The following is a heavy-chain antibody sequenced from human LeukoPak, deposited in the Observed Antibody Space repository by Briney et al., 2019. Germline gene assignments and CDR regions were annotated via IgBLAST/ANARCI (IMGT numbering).Heavy chain of an antibody. D-gene: IGHD1-26*01. V-gene: IGHV3-48*02. J-gene: IGHJ4*02. Sequence: PGGSLRLSCATSGFTFSAYSMIWVRQTPGRGLECLSYITSSSDSIHYADSVGGRFTVSRDNAKNSLYLQMNSLRDEDTAVYYCARDPGYSRPSSYGYFDHWGQGTLATVSS. CDR1: GFTFSAYS. CDR3: ARDPGYSRPSSYGYFDH. CDR2: ITSSSDSI.